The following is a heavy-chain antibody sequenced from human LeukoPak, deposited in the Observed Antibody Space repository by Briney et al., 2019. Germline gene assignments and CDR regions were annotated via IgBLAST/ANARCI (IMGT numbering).Heavy chain of an antibody. Sequence: SETLSLTCTVSGGSISSYYWSWIRQPPGKGLEWIGYIYYSGSTNYNPSLKSRVTISVDTSKNQFSLKLSSVTAADTAVYYCARSRDGYIHQDFDYWGQGTLVTVSS. D-gene: IGHD5-24*01. J-gene: IGHJ4*02. V-gene: IGHV4-59*08. CDR1: GGSISSYY. CDR2: IYYSGST. CDR3: ARSRDGYIHQDFDY.